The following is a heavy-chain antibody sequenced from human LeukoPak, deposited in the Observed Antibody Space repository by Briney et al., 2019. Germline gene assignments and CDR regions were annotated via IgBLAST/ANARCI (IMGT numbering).Heavy chain of an antibody. CDR3: ARAEVAGTGY. J-gene: IGHJ4*02. CDR2: ISWNSGSI. CDR1: GFTFDDYA. D-gene: IGHD6-19*01. V-gene: IGHV3-9*01. Sequence: GGSLRLSCAASGFTFDDYAMHWVRQAPGKGLEWVSGISWNSGSIGYADSVKGRFTISRDNAKNSLYLQMNSLRAEDTAVYYCARAEVAGTGYWGQGTLVTVSS.